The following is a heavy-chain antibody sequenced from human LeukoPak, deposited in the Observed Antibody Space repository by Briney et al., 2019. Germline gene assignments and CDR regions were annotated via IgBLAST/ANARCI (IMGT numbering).Heavy chain of an antibody. J-gene: IGHJ1*01. V-gene: IGHV3-30*04. D-gene: IGHD6-19*01. Sequence: GRSLRLSCAASGFSFRGFAMYWVRQAPGKGLEWVAVISSDGSNVYCPDFAKGRFTISRDNSKNTLYLQLDRLRTEDTAVFYCATDLEAVSWLVSGFQHWGQGTLVTVSS. CDR2: ISSDGSNV. CDR3: ATDLEAVSWLVSGFQH. CDR1: GFSFRGFA.